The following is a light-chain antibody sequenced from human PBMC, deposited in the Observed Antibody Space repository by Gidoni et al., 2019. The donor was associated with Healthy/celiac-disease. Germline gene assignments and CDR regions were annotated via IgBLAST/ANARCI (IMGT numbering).Light chain of an antibody. CDR3: QSYDSSLSGSM. CDR2: GNS. Sequence: QSVLTQPPSVSGAPGQRVTISCTASSSNIGAGYDVHWYQQLPGTAPKPLIYGNSNRPSGVPDRFSGSKSGTSASLAITGRQAEDEADYYCQSYDSSLSGSMFGGGTKLTVL. V-gene: IGLV1-40*01. CDR1: SSNIGAGYD. J-gene: IGLJ3*02.